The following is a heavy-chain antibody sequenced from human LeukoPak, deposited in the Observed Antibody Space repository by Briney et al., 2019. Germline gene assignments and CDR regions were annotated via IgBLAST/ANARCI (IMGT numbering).Heavy chain of an antibody. CDR3: ARDWRDCGGDCYAYNWFDP. Sequence: GASVKVSCKASGYTFAGYGIHWVRQAPGQRLEWMGWINAGNGDTKYSQKFQGRVTITRDTSATTAHMELSSLRSEDTAVYYCARDWRDCGGDCYAYNWFDPWGQGTLVTVSS. V-gene: IGHV1-3*01. CDR1: GYTFAGYG. CDR2: INAGNGDT. J-gene: IGHJ5*02. D-gene: IGHD2-21*02.